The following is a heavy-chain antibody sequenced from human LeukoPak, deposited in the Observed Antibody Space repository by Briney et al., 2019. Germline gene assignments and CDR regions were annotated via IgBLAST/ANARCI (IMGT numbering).Heavy chain of an antibody. CDR3: ARSDIWGSYRFLDY. J-gene: IGHJ4*02. Sequence: SETLSLTCTVSGASISNYYWSWIRQSPGKGLEWIGYMLYSGSTNQNPSLRSRVTISVDTSKNQVSLKLSSVSAADTAVYYCARSDIWGSYRFLDYWGQGALVTVSS. CDR1: GASISNYY. CDR2: MLYSGST. D-gene: IGHD3-16*02. V-gene: IGHV4-59*08.